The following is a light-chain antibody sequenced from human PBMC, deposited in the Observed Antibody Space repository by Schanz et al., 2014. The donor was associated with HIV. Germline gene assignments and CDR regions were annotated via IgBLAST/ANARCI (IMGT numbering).Light chain of an antibody. V-gene: IGLV2-8*01. Sequence: QSALTQPPSASGSPGQSVTISCTGTSNDIGAYRYVSWYQHHPGRAPRLLIYEVTKRPSGVPGRFSGSKSGNTASLTISGLQAEDEGQYYCCSYADRNIVLFGGGTKVTVL. CDR2: EVT. J-gene: IGLJ2*01. CDR3: CSYADRNIVL. CDR1: SNDIGAYRY.